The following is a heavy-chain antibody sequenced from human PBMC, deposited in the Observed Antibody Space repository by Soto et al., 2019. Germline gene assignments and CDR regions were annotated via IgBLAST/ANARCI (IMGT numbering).Heavy chain of an antibody. Sequence: ASVKVSCKASGYTFFTYDISWVRQATGQGLVWMGWISPYSRDTKYAQKFQGIVTMTTDTSTTTAYLELRSLRSDDTAVYYCARHHGPTTSENWFDPWGQGTLVTVSS. CDR1: GYTFFTYD. CDR3: ARHHGPTTSENWFDP. CDR2: ISPYSRDT. D-gene: IGHD5-12*01. J-gene: IGHJ5*02. V-gene: IGHV1-18*01.